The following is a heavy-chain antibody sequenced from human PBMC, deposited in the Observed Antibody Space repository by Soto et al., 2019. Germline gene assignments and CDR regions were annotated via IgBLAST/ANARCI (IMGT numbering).Heavy chain of an antibody. CDR3: ATRALAFGF. CDR1: GYTFTSYG. Sequence: QVQLVQSGPEVKKPGASVKVSCKTSGYTFTSYGIAWVRQAPGQGLEWMGWISTSKGKTNYAQKFQGRVTMTKDTSTRTAYMELRSLRSDDTALYYYATRALAFGFLGQGSLVTVSS. CDR2: ISTSKGKT. J-gene: IGHJ4*02. V-gene: IGHV1-18*01.